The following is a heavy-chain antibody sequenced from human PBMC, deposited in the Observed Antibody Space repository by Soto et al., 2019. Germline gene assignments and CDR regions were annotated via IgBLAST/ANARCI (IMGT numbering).Heavy chain of an antibody. J-gene: IGHJ4*02. Sequence: GGSLRLSCAASGFIFSTFVMNWVRQAPGEGLEWVSAISSNSDTTFYAESVRGRFTISRDNSVNTLYLQMHSLKTEDTAVYYCATEGPGTLRPFDNWGQGTLVTVSS. CDR3: ATEGPGTLRPFDN. CDR2: ISSNSDTT. D-gene: IGHD6-13*01. V-gene: IGHV3-23*01. CDR1: GFIFSTFV.